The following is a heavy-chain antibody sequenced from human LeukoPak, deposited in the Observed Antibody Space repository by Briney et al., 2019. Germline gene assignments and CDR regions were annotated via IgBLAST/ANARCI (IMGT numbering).Heavy chain of an antibody. V-gene: IGHV4-38-2*02. D-gene: IGHD1-26*01. J-gene: IGHJ4*02. CDR3: ARGVGATPDY. Sequence: SETLSLTCTVSGYSISSGYYWGWIRQPPGKGLEWIGSIYHSGSTYYNPSLKSRVTISVDTSKNQLSLKLSSVTAADTAVYYCARGVGATPDYWGQGTLVTVSS. CDR2: IYHSGST. CDR1: GYSISSGYY.